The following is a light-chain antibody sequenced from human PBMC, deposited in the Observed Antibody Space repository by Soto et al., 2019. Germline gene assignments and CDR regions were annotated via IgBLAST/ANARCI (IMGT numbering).Light chain of an antibody. CDR1: SSDVGGYDY. V-gene: IGLV2-14*01. CDR3: SLYTTDSTYV. Sequence: QSVLTQPASVSGSPGQSVTISCTGASSDVGGYDYVSWYQQHPGKAPKLILYEVNNRPSGVPDRFSGSKSGNTASLTISGLQAEDEAEYYCSLYTTDSTYVFGPGTKVTVL. CDR2: EVN. J-gene: IGLJ1*01.